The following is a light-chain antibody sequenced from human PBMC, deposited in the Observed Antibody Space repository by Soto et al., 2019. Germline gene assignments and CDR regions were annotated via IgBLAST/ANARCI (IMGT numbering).Light chain of an antibody. CDR2: EDN. J-gene: IGLJ2*01. CDR1: SGSIASNY. Sequence: KFMLTQPHSVSASPGKTVTISCTRSSGSIASNYVQWYQQRPGSAPTPVIYEDNQRPSGVPDRFSGSIDSSSNSASLTISGLKTEDESDYCCQSYDSSTVVFGGGTKLTVL. V-gene: IGLV6-57*04. CDR3: QSYDSSTVV.